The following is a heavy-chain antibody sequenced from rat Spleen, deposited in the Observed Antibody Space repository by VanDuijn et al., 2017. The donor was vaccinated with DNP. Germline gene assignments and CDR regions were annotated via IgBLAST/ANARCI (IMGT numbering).Heavy chain of an antibody. D-gene: IGHD1-3*01. CDR1: GFIFSDYA. CDR3: AREATDY. CDR2: IIYDGSRT. J-gene: IGHJ2*01. V-gene: IGHV5-17*01. Sequence: EVQLVESGGGLVQPGNSLKLSCAASGFIFSDYAMAWVRQSPKMGLEWVATIIYDGSRTYYRDSVKGRFTISRDNAKSTLYLQMDSLRSEDTATYYCAREATDYWGQGVMVTVSS.